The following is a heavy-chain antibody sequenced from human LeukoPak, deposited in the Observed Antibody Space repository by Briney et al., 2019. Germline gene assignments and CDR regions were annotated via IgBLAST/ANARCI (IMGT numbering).Heavy chain of an antibody. CDR3: ARISGDFGHLGDP. CDR1: GYTFTKYA. V-gene: IGHV7-4-1*02. D-gene: IGHD3-16*01. CDR2: INTKTGNP. J-gene: IGHJ5*02. Sequence: ASVQVSCKASGYTFTKYAMNWVRQAPGQGLEWMGWINTKTGNPTYAQGFTGRLVFSLDTSVSTAYLQINNLRVEDTAVYYCARISGDFGHLGDPWGQGTLVTVSS.